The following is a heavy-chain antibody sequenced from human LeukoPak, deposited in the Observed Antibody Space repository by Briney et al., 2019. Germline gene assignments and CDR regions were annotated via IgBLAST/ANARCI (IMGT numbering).Heavy chain of an antibody. CDR2: INPNSGGT. D-gene: IGHD3-3*01. Sequence: GASVKVSCKASGYTFTGYYMHWVRQAPGQGLEWMGWINPNSGGTNYAQKFQGRVTMTRDTSISTAYMELSRLRSDDTAVYYCARYPSTYYDFWSGYSSWFDPWGQGTLVTVPS. J-gene: IGHJ5*02. V-gene: IGHV1-2*02. CDR1: GYTFTGYY. CDR3: ARYPSTYYDFWSGYSSWFDP.